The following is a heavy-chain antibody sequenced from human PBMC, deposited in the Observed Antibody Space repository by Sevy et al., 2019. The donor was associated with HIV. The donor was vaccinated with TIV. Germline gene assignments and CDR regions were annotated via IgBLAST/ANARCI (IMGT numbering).Heavy chain of an antibody. CDR3: AKEGCGGDCYSAFDI. Sequence: GGSLRLSCAASGFTFDDYAMHWVRQAPGKGQEWVSGISWNSGSIGYADSVKGRFTISRDNAKNSLYLQMNSLRAEDTALYYCAKEGCGGDCYSAFDIWGQGTMVTVSS. D-gene: IGHD2-21*02. V-gene: IGHV3-9*01. CDR1: GFTFDDYA. CDR2: ISWNSGSI. J-gene: IGHJ3*02.